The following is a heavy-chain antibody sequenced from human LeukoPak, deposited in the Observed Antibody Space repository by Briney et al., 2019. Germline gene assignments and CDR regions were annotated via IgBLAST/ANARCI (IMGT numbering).Heavy chain of an antibody. D-gene: IGHD3-10*01. J-gene: IGHJ4*02. CDR1: GGXLSTSSYY. V-gene: IGHV4-39*01. CDR2: IYYSGST. CDR3: ARHSSVLPFDY. Sequence: PSETLSLTCTVSGGXLSTSSYYWGWIRQPPGKGLEWIGSIYYSGSTYYNPSLKSRVTISVDTSKDQFSLKLSSVTAADTAVYYCARHSSVLPFDYWGQGTLVAVSS.